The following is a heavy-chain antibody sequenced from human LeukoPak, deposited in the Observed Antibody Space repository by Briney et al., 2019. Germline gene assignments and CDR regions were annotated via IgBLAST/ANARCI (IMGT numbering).Heavy chain of an antibody. CDR2: ISGSGGST. CDR1: GFTFSSYA. CDR3: AKEGKTRNWNYSQAKPVY. D-gene: IGHD1-7*01. J-gene: IGHJ4*02. V-gene: IGHV3-23*01. Sequence: GGSLRLSCAASGFTFSSYAMSWVRQAPGKVLEWVSAISGSGGSTYYADSVKGRFTVSRDNSKNTLYLQMNSLRAEDTAVYYCAKEGKTRNWNYSQAKPVYWGQGTLVTVSS.